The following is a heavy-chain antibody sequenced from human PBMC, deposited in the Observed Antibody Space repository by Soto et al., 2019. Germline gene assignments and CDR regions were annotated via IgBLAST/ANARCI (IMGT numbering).Heavy chain of an antibody. CDR3: ARNNQDALDI. CDR2: VWYDGINK. Sequence: GGSLRLSCAASGFTFSTYGMHWVRQAPGKGLEWVAVVWYDGINKYYGGSVKGRFTISRDNSKNTLYLQMNSLRAEDTAVYYCARNNQDALDIWGQGTMVTVSS. CDR1: GFTFSTYG. V-gene: IGHV3-33*01. J-gene: IGHJ3*02.